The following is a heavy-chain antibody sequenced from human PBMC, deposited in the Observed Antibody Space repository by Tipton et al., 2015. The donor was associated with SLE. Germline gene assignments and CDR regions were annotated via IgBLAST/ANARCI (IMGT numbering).Heavy chain of an antibody. CDR2: ISASGSTNFGRFYTRGST. D-gene: IGHD2-2*01. Sequence: TLSLTCTVSGGSISRTIYYWAWIRQPPGKGLEWIGRISASGSTNFGRFYTRGSTNYNPSLKSRVTISEDTSKRQFSLKLSSVTAADTAVYYCARDSSELGPAARFFYYYMDVWGKGTTVTVSS. CDR3: ARDSSELGPAARFFYYYMDV. CDR1: GGSISRTIYY. J-gene: IGHJ6*03. V-gene: IGHV4-61*02.